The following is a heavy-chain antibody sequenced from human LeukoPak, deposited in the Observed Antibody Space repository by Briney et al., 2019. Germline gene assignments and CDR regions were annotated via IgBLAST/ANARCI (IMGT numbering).Heavy chain of an antibody. D-gene: IGHD5-12*01. CDR2: IKQDGSEK. CDR1: GGSISSYY. CDR3: ARENGGYERVYYMDV. V-gene: IGHV3-7*01. Sequence: ETLSLTCTVSGGSISSYYWGWIRQPPGKGLEWVASIKQDGSEKYYVDSVKGRFTISRDNAKNSLYLQMNSLRAEDTAVYYCARENGGYERVYYMDVWGKGTTVTVSS. J-gene: IGHJ6*03.